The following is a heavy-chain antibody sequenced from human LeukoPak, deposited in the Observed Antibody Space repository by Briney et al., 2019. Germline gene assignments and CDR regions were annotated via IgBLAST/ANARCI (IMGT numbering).Heavy chain of an antibody. CDR3: ARGTLGYCSGGSCQTSGYYYYGMDV. J-gene: IGHJ6*04. CDR1: GGTFGSYA. CDR2: IIPIFGTA. Sequence: SVKVSCKASGGTFGSYAISWVRQAPGQGLEWMGGIIPIFGTANYAQKFQGRVTITADKSTSTAYMELSSLRSEDTAVYYCARGTLGYCSGGSCQTSGYYYYGMDVWGKGTTVTVSS. V-gene: IGHV1-69*06. D-gene: IGHD2-15*01.